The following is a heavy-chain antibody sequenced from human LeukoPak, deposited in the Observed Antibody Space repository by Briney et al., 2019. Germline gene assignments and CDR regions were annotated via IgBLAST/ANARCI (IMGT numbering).Heavy chain of an antibody. CDR3: VTDGDKWNDFEY. D-gene: IGHD1-1*01. Sequence: GGSLRLSCAASGLSISNFWMHWVRQAPGKGLEWVAIIDKNGNEIKYVDSVKGRFTLSRDNAKNSVYLQMNSLRTEDTALYYCVTDGDKWNDFEYWGQGTVVTVSS. CDR1: GLSISNFW. V-gene: IGHV3-7*01. CDR2: IDKNGNEI. J-gene: IGHJ4*02.